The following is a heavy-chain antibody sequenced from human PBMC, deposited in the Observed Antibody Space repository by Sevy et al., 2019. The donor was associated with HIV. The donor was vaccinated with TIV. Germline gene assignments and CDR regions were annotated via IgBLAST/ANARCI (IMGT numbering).Heavy chain of an antibody. D-gene: IGHD6-19*01. V-gene: IGHV1-18*01. Sequence: ASVKVSCKASGYTFTSYGISWVRQAPGQGLEWMGWISAYNGNTNYAQKLQGRVTMTTDTSTSTAYMELRSLRSDDTAVYYCERDSTGSGWMTAEYFQHWGQGTLVTVSS. J-gene: IGHJ1*01. CDR1: GYTFTSYG. CDR2: ISAYNGNT. CDR3: ERDSTGSGWMTAEYFQH.